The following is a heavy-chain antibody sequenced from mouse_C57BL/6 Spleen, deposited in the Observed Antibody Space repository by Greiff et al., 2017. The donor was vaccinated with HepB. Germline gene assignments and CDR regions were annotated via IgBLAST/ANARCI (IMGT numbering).Heavy chain of an antibody. J-gene: IGHJ1*03. CDR1: GYTFTDYY. Sequence: EVQLQQSGPVLVKPGASVKMSCKASGYTFTDYYMNWVKQSHGKSLEWIGVINPYNGGTSYNQKFKGKATLTVDKSSSTAYMQLSSLTSEDSAVYFCARLATVVARYFDVWGTGTTVTVSS. V-gene: IGHV1-19*01. D-gene: IGHD1-1*01. CDR3: ARLATVVARYFDV. CDR2: INPYNGGT.